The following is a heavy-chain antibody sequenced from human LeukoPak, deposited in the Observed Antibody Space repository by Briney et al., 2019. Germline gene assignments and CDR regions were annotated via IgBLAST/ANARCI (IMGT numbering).Heavy chain of an antibody. V-gene: IGHV4-39*01. D-gene: IGHD1-26*01. Sequence: PSETLSLTCTVSGGSISSSSYYWGWIRQPPGKGLGWIGSIYYSGSTYYNPSLKSRVTISVDTSKNQFSLKLSSVTAADTAVYYCASTFYYGEDYWGQGTLVTVSS. CDR2: IYYSGST. CDR1: GGSISSSSYY. CDR3: ASTFYYGEDY. J-gene: IGHJ4*02.